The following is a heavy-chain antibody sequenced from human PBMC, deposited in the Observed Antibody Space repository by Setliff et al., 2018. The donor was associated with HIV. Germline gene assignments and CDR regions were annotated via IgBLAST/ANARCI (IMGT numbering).Heavy chain of an antibody. D-gene: IGHD2-2*01. V-gene: IGHV3-7*01. CDR1: RFTFSNFW. CDR2: IKQYGNEK. J-gene: IGHJ4*02. Sequence: PGGSLRLSCAASRFTFSNFWMSWVRQAPGKGLEWVASIKQYGNEKHFVDSVMGRFTISRDNAKNSLSLQMSGLRAEDTAVYYCARQISFGLAPDDGSRSGFEYFDYWGQGTLVTVSS. CDR3: ARQISFGLAPDDGSRSGFEYFDY.